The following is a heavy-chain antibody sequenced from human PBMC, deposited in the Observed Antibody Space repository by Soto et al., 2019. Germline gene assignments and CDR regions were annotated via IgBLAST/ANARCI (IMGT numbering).Heavy chain of an antibody. D-gene: IGHD2-2*01. V-gene: IGHV1-46*01. CDR3: VPSTVSDAFDI. J-gene: IGHJ3*02. CDR1: GYTFTSYY. CDR2: MNPSDGST. Sequence: QVRLVQSGAEVKKPGASVKVSCKASGYTFTSYYLHWVRQAPGQGLVWMGIMNPSDGSTSYTQKFQGRVTMIRDTFTSTVYMELSSLRSEDTAVYYCVPSTVSDAFDIWGKGTMVTVSS.